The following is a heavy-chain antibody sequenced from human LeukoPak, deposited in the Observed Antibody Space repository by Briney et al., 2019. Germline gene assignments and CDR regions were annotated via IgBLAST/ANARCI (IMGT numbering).Heavy chain of an antibody. CDR3: ARDKGPYWYFDL. J-gene: IGHJ2*01. D-gene: IGHD2-21*01. CDR2: IYNSGSA. V-gene: IGHV4-59*01. CDR1: ECSISSYY. Sequence: PSETLSLTCAVSECSISSYYWNWIRQPPGKGLEWIGNIYNSGSADYNPSLKSRVTISVNLSKKQISLELTSVTAADTALYYCARDKGPYWYFDLWRRGTLVTVSS.